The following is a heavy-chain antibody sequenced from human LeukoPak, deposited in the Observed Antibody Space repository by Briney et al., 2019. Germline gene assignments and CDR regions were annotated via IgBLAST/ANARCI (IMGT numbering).Heavy chain of an antibody. CDR1: GGSFSGYY. J-gene: IGHJ5*02. V-gene: IGHV4-34*09. CDR3: ARGVAVAGNWFDP. D-gene: IGHD6-19*01. CDR2: INHSGST. Sequence: PSETLSLTCAVYGGSFSGYYWSWIRQPPGKGLEWIGEINHSGSTYYNPSLKSRVTISVDTSKNQFSLKLSSVTAADTAVYYCARGVAVAGNWFDPWGQGTLVTVSS.